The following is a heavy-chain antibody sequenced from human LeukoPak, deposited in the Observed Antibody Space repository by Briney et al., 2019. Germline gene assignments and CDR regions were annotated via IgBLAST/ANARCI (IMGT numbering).Heavy chain of an antibody. V-gene: IGHV3-74*01. CDR2: INEDGSTT. CDR3: ARGQLPRGYYYGMDV. Sequence: GGSLRLSCAASGFIFSSNWMHWVRQAPGKGLVWVSRINEDGSTTNHADSVKGRFTISRDNAKNTLYMQMNSLRAEDTAVYYCARGQLPRGYYYGMDVWGQGTTVTVSS. J-gene: IGHJ6*02. D-gene: IGHD6-6*01. CDR1: GFIFSSNW.